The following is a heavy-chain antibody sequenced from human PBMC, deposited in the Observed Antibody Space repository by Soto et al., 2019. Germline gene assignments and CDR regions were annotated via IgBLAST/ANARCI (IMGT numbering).Heavy chain of an antibody. V-gene: IGHV4-39*01. Sequence: PSETLSLTCTVSGGSISSSSYYWGWIRQPPGKGLEWIGSIYYSGSTYYNPSLKSRVTISVDTSKNQFSLKLSSVTAADTAVYYCARHPLLMVRGVYRGFDYWGQGTLVTVSS. CDR3: ARHPLLMVRGVYRGFDY. CDR2: IYYSGST. J-gene: IGHJ4*02. D-gene: IGHD3-10*01. CDR1: GGSISSSSYY.